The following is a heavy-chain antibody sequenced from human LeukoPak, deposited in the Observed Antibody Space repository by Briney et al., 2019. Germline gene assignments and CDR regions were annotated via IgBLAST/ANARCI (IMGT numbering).Heavy chain of an antibody. Sequence: SVKVSCKASGGTFSSYAISWVRQAPGQGLEWMXXIIPIFGTANYAQKFQGRVTITADESTSTAYMELSSLRSEDTAVYYCARASHIVVVPAATHYYYGMDVWGKGTTVTVSS. CDR2: IIPIFGTA. J-gene: IGHJ6*04. D-gene: IGHD2-2*01. CDR3: ARASHIVVVPAATHYYYGMDV. CDR1: GGTFSSYA. V-gene: IGHV1-69*13.